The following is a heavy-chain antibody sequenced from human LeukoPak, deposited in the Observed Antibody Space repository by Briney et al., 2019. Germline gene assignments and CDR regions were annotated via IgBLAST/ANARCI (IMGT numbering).Heavy chain of an antibody. D-gene: IGHD1-26*01. CDR1: GFTFSSYA. Sequence: GGSLRLSCAASGFTFSSYAMHWVRQAPGKGLEWVAIISYDGSNDYSSDSVRGRFTISRDNSKNTLYLQMNSLRAEDTAVYYCAKGSGSYSEYHFDRWGQGTLVTVSS. V-gene: IGHV3-30*18. CDR2: ISYDGSND. J-gene: IGHJ1*01. CDR3: AKGSGSYSEYHFDR.